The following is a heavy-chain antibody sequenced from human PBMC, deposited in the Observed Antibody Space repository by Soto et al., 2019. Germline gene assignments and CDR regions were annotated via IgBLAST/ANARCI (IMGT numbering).Heavy chain of an antibody. J-gene: IGHJ4*02. Sequence: AARSSCRAFGYTFTSCGFRWERQDPGQGLEGMGWISAYNGNTNYAQNLQGRVTMTTDTSKSTAYMELRSLRSDDTAVYYCARVKRDSWSGYYTGDYWGQGTLVTVSS. V-gene: IGHV1-18*01. CDR2: ISAYNGNT. CDR3: ARVKRDSWSGYYTGDY. CDR1: GYTFTSCG. D-gene: IGHD3-3*01.